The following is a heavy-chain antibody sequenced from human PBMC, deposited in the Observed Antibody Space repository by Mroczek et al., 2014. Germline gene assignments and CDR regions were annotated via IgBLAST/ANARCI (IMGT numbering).Heavy chain of an antibody. J-gene: IGHJ6*02. D-gene: IGHD3-10*02. CDR2: ISYDGSNK. Sequence: QVQLQESGGGVVQPGRSLRLSXAASGFTFSSYGMHWVRQAPGKGLEWVAVISYDGSNKYYADSVKGRFTISRDNSKNTLYLQMNSLRAEDTAVYYCAKDLPMSYYYGMDVWGQGTTVTVSS. CDR1: GFTFSSYG. V-gene: IGHV3-30*18. CDR3: AKDLPMSYYYGMDV.